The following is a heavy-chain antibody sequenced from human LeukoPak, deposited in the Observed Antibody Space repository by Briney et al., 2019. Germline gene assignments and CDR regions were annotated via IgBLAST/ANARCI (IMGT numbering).Heavy chain of an antibody. Sequence: SVKVSCKASGGTFSSYAISWVRQAPGQGLEWMGRIIPILGIANYAQKFQGRVTITADKSTSTAYMGLSSLRSEDTAVYYCARVNVRRALYFDYWGQGTLVTVSS. CDR1: GGTFSSYA. V-gene: IGHV1-69*04. CDR3: ARVNVRRALYFDY. D-gene: IGHD5-24*01. J-gene: IGHJ4*02. CDR2: IIPILGIA.